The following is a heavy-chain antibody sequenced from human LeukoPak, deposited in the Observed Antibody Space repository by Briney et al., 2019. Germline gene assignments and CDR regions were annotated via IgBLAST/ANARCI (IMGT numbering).Heavy chain of an antibody. V-gene: IGHV3-23*01. CDR1: GFTFSSYA. D-gene: IGHD3-22*01. Sequence: GGSLRLSCAASGFTFSSYAMSWVRQAPGKGLEWVSAISGSGSTTYYADSVKGRFTISRDNSKNTLYLRMNSLRAEDTAVYYCAKVGDSSGYYKRPFDFWGQGNLVTVSP. J-gene: IGHJ4*02. CDR2: ISGSGSTT. CDR3: AKVGDSSGYYKRPFDF.